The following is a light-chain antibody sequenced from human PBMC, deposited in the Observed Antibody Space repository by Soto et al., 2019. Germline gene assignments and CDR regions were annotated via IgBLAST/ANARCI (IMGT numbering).Light chain of an antibody. CDR3: AAWDDSLNVRV. V-gene: IGLV1-44*01. CDR1: NSKIGSNT. CDR2: YDN. J-gene: IGLJ1*01. Sequence: QSVLTQPPSASGTPGQRVTISCSGSNSKIGSNTVNWYQQLPGTAPKLLIYYDNLRPSGVPDRISGTKSGTSASLAISGLQSDHEADYYCAAWDDSLNVRVFGTGTKVTVL.